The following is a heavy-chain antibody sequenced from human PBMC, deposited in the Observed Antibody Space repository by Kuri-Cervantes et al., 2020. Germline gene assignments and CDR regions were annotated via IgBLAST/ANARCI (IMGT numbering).Heavy chain of an antibody. V-gene: IGHV4-59*12. J-gene: IGHJ4*02. Sequence: SETLSLTCTASGGSISSYYWSWIRQPPGKGLEWIGYIYYSGSTNYNPSLKSRVTISVDTSKNQFSLKLSSVTAADTAVYYCAREPNWGSGYWGQGTLVTVSS. CDR3: AREPNWGSGY. CDR2: IYYSGST. CDR1: GGSISSYY. D-gene: IGHD7-27*01.